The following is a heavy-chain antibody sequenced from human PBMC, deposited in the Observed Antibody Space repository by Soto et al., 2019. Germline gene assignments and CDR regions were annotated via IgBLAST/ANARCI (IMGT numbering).Heavy chain of an antibody. J-gene: IGHJ4*02. CDR1: GYTFTSYG. CDR3: ARDCYYDSSGYYYGPLFDY. CDR2: ISAYNGNT. Sequence: ASVKVSCKASGYTFTSYGISWVRQAPGQGLEWMGWISAYNGNTNYAQKLQGRVTMTTDTSTSTAYMELRSLRSDDTAVYYCARDCYYDSSGYYYGPLFDYWGQGTLVTVSS. V-gene: IGHV1-18*01. D-gene: IGHD3-22*01.